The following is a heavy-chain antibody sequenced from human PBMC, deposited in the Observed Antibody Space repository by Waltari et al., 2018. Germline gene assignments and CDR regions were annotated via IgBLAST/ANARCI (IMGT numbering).Heavy chain of an antibody. CDR2: IYHSGST. D-gene: IGHD2-21*02. CDR3: ARVTGVGPGWYFDL. V-gene: IGHV4-38-2*01. CDR1: GYSISSGYY. Sequence: QVQLQESGPGLVKPSETLSLTCAVSGYSISSGYYCGWIRQPPGKGLEWIGSIYHSGSTYYNPSLKSRVTISVDTSKNQFSLKLSSVTAADTAVYYCARVTGVGPGWYFDLWGRGTLVTVSS. J-gene: IGHJ2*01.